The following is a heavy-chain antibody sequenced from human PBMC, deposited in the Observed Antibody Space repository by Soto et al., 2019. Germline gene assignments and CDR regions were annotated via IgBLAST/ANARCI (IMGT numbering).Heavy chain of an antibody. CDR3: ARARCSSGQCYYFDY. CDR2: ISRSGDRT. J-gene: IGHJ4*02. Sequence: EVQLVESGEGLVQPGGSLRLSCAASGFTFSSYNIHWIRQAQGKGLEFVSAISRSGDRTYYADSVKGRFTITRDNSKNTVWLQMGSLRAEDMAMYYCARARCSSGQCYYFDYWGRGALVSVSS. D-gene: IGHD2-15*01. V-gene: IGHV3-64*02. CDR1: GFTFSSYN.